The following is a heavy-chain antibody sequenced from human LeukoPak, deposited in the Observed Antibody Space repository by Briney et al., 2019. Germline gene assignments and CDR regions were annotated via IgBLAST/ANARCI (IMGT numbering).Heavy chain of an antibody. CDR1: GGSFSGYY. CDR2: INHSGST. D-gene: IGHD2-2*01. Sequence: SGTLSLTCAVYGGSFSGYYWSWIRQPPGKGLEWIGEINHSGSTNYNPSLKSRVTISVDTSKNQFSLKLSSVTAADTAVYYCARGTDCSSTSCYYFDYWGQGTLVTVSS. J-gene: IGHJ4*02. CDR3: ARGTDCSSTSCYYFDY. V-gene: IGHV4-34*01.